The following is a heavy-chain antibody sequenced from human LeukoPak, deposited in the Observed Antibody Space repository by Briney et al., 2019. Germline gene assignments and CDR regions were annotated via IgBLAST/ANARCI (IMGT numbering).Heavy chain of an antibody. CDR2: ISPGGGTT. D-gene: IGHD4-17*01. CDR1: GFAFGSEA. J-gene: IGHJ5*02. Sequence: PGGSLRLSCAVSGFAFGSEAMSWVRQSPARGLEWVASISPGGGTTYYADYVKGRFTISRDNPKNTLYLQMNSLRAEDTAVYYCARGVITQYGDWYNWFDPWGQGTLVTVSS. CDR3: ARGVITQYGDWYNWFDP. V-gene: IGHV3-23*01.